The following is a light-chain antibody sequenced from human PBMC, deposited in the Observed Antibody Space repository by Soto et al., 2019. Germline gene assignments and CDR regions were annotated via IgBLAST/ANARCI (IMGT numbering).Light chain of an antibody. CDR3: TSYAGSNTWV. Sequence: QSALTQPPSASGSPGQSVTISRTGTSSDVGAYNYVSWYQQYPGKAPKLMIYEVSKRPSGVPDRFSGSKSGKTASLTVSGLQPEDEADYYCTSYAGSNTWVFGGGTKLTVL. J-gene: IGLJ3*02. V-gene: IGLV2-8*01. CDR1: SSDVGAYNY. CDR2: EVS.